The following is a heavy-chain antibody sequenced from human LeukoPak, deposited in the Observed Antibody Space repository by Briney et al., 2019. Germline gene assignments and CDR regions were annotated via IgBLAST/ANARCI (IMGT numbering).Heavy chain of an antibody. CDR2: ISGSGAYT. CDR3: AKETGASYDYPLDY. CDR1: GFTFSSYA. Sequence: GGSLRLSCAVSGFTFSSYAMSWVRQAPGKGLEWVSTISGSGAYTFYADSVKGRFTISRDNPKNTVYLQMKSLRDEDTAVYYCAKETGASYDYPLDYWGQGTLVTVSS. V-gene: IGHV3-23*01. J-gene: IGHJ4*02. D-gene: IGHD5-18*01.